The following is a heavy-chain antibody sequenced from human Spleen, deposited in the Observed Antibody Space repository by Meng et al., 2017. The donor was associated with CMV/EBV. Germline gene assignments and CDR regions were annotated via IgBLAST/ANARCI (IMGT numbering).Heavy chain of an antibody. D-gene: IGHD1-26*01. CDR3: ARAGVGAASAFDY. CDR1: GYTFTDYY. V-gene: IGHV1-2*02. J-gene: IGHJ4*02. Sequence: ASVKVSCKASGYTFTDYYIHWVRQAPGEGLEWMGWINPNSGGANYAQKFQGRVTMTRDTSTSTTYMELSRLRSDDAAVYYCARAGVGAASAFDYWGQGTLVTVSS. CDR2: INPNSGGA.